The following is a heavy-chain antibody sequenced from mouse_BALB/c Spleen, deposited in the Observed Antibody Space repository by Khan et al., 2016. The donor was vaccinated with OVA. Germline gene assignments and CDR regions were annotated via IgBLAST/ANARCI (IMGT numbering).Heavy chain of an antibody. CDR3: ARSASYWFCDV. CDR1: GYTFTNYG. D-gene: IGHD6-1*01. Sequence: QSELVQSGPELKKPGETVKISCKASGYTFTNYGMNWVKQAPGKGLKWMGWINTYTGEPTYADDFKGRFAFSLETSANTAYLQINNLKTEDTATYFCARSASYWFCDVWGAGTTVTVSS. J-gene: IGHJ1*01. CDR2: INTYTGEP. V-gene: IGHV9-3-1*01.